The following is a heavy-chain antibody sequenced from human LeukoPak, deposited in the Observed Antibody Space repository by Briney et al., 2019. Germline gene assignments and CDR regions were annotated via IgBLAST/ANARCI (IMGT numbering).Heavy chain of an antibody. CDR1: GFTFSSHS. D-gene: IGHD4-23*01. CDR3: ARVAAGYSVNYFDY. J-gene: IGHJ4*02. Sequence: QPGGSLRLSCAASGFTFSSHSMNWVRQAPGKGLEWVSYISTGSSTTYYADSVKGRFTISRDNVENSLYLQMNSLRDEDTAVYYCARVAAGYSVNYFDYWGQGTLVTVSS. CDR2: ISTGSSTT. V-gene: IGHV3-48*02.